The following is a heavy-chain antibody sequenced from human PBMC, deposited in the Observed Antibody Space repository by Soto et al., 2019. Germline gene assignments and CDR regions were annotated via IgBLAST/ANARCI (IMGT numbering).Heavy chain of an antibody. D-gene: IGHD2-2*02. J-gene: IGHJ6*02. CDR3: ARGEGYCSSTSCYNYGMDV. CDR2: INHSGST. Sequence: SETLSLTCAVYGGSFSGYYWSWIRQPPGKGLEWIGEINHSGSTNYNPSLKSRVTISVDTSKNQFSRKLSSVTAADTAVYYCARGEGYCSSTSCYNYGMDVWGQGTTVTVSS. CDR1: GGSFSGYY. V-gene: IGHV4-34*01.